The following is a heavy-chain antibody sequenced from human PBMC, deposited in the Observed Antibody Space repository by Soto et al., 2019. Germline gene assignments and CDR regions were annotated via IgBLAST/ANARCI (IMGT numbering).Heavy chain of an antibody. CDR2: INPSGGST. CDR1: GYTFTSYY. V-gene: IGHV1-46*03. Sequence: QVQLVQSGAEVKKPGASVKVSCKASGYTFTSYYMHWVRQAPGQGLEWMGIINPSGGSTSYAQKFQGRVTMTRDTSTSTVYMELSSLRSEDTVVYYCARASGWYPRWFDPWGQGTLVTVSS. D-gene: IGHD6-19*01. CDR3: ARASGWYPRWFDP. J-gene: IGHJ5*02.